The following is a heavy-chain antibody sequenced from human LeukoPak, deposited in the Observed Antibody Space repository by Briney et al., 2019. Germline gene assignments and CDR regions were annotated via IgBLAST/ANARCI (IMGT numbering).Heavy chain of an antibody. V-gene: IGHV4-59*01. CDR1: GGSISSYY. Sequence: PSETLSLTCTVSGGSISSYYWSWIRQPPGKGLEGIGYIFYSGSTNYNPSLKSRVTISVDTSKKHFSLKLSSVTAADTAVYYCARGGFGGSRYKYGMDVWGQGTTVTVSS. D-gene: IGHD3-10*01. J-gene: IGHJ6*02. CDR3: ARGGFGGSRYKYGMDV. CDR2: IFYSGST.